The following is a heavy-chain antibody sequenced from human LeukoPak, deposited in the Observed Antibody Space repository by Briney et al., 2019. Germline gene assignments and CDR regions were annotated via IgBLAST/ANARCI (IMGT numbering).Heavy chain of an antibody. V-gene: IGHV1-69*04. CDR2: IIPILGIA. J-gene: IGHJ4*02. Sequence: SVKVSCKASGGTFSSYAISWVRQAPGQGLEWMGRIIPILGIANYAQKFQGRVTITADESTSTAYMELSSLRSEDTAVYYCAIVVTDILTGYWYYFDYWGQGTLVTVSS. CDR3: AIVVTDILTGYWYYFDY. CDR1: GGTFSSYA. D-gene: IGHD3-9*01.